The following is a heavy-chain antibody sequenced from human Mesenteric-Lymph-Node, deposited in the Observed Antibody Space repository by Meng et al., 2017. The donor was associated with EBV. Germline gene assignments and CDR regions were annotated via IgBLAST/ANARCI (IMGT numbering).Heavy chain of an antibody. V-gene: IGHV4-30-2*01. CDR3: ARCIAAAGTSWFDS. D-gene: IGHD6-13*01. CDR2: IYHSGST. Sequence: HRQRQQSGSGLVKPSQTLSLTCAVSGGSISSGGYSWSWIRQPPGKGLEWIGYIYHSGSTYYNPSLKSRVTISVDRSKNQFSLKLSSVTAADTAVYYCARCIAAAGTSWFDSWGQGTLVTVSS. CDR1: GGSISSGGYS. J-gene: IGHJ5*01.